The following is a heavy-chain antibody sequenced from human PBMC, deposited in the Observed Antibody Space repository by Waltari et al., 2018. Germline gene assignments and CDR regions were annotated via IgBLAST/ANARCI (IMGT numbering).Heavy chain of an antibody. CDR2: IKRDGSEK. Sequence: EVQLVESGGGLVQPGGSLRLSCAASGFTFSSYWMSWVRQAPGKGLEWVANIKRDGSEKYYVDSVKGRFTISRDNAKNSLYLQMNSLRAEDTAVYYCARVDLGGGGQNDYWGQGTLVTVSS. D-gene: IGHD2-15*01. J-gene: IGHJ4*02. CDR3: ARVDLGGGGQNDY. V-gene: IGHV3-7*01. CDR1: GFTFSSYW.